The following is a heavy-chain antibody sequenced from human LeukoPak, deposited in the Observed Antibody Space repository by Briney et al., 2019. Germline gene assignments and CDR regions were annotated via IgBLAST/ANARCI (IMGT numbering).Heavy chain of an antibody. D-gene: IGHD1-26*01. CDR1: GFTFSSYW. Sequence: GGSLRLSCVASGFTFSSYWMHWVRQDPRKGLVWVSRINGDGRNINYADSVRGRFTISRDNAKNTLYLQMNTLRVEDTAVYYCARGATYAYYFDLWGQGTLVTVSS. CDR2: INGDGRNI. V-gene: IGHV3-74*01. J-gene: IGHJ4*02. CDR3: ARGATYAYYFDL.